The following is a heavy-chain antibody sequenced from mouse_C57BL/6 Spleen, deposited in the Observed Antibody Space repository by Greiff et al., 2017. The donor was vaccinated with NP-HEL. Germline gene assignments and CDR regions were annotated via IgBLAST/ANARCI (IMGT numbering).Heavy chain of an antibody. D-gene: IGHD3-2*02. Sequence: VQLQQPGAELVKPGASVKMSCKASGYTFTSYWITWVKQRPGQGLEWIGDIYPGSGSTTYNEKFKSKATLTVDTSSSTAYMQLSSLTSEDSAVYYCARSPTLPSDSSGPYAMDYWGQGTSVTVSS. CDR2: IYPGSGST. CDR1: GYTFTSYW. V-gene: IGHV1-55*01. J-gene: IGHJ4*01. CDR3: ARSPTLPSDSSGPYAMDY.